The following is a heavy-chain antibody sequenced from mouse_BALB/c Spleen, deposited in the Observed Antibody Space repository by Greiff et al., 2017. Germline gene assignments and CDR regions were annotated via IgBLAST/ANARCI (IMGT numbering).Heavy chain of an antibody. CDR1: GFTFSSFG. V-gene: IGHV5-17*02. J-gene: IGHJ2*01. D-gene: IGHD1-1*01. CDR2: ISSGSSTI. Sequence: EVHLVESGGGLVQPGGSRKLSCAASGFTFSSFGLHWVRQAPAKGLEWVAYISSGSSTIYYADTVKGRFTISRDNPKNTLFLQMTSLRSEDTAMYYCARGANYYGSSYDYWGQGTTLTVSS. CDR3: ARGANYYGSSYDY.